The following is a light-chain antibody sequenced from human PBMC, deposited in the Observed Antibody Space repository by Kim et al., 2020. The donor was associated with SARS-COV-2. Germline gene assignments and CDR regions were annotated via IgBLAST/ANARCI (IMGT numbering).Light chain of an antibody. CDR1: SRDVGGYNF. CDR2: EVS. V-gene: IGLV2-8*01. J-gene: IGLJ2*01. Sequence: PGQSVTITCPGTSRDVGGYNFVSWNQQEPGKAPKFMIYEVSKRPSGVPDRFSGSKSGNTASLTVSGLQAEDEADYYCCSYAGSKVVFGGGTQLTVL. CDR3: CSYAGSKVV.